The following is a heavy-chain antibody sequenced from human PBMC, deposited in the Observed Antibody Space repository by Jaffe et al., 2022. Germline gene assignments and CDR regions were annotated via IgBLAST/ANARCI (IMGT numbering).Heavy chain of an antibody. J-gene: IGHJ4*02. CDR1: GDSVSSNSAA. Sequence: QVQLQQSGPGLVKPSQTLSLTCAISGDSVSSNSAAWNWIRQSPSRGLEWLGRTYYRSKWYNDYAVSVKSRITINPDTSKNQFSLQLNSVTPEDTAVYYCARETTPPIGGFLELNFDYWGQGTLVTVSS. CDR2: TYYRSKWYN. D-gene: IGHD3-3*01. V-gene: IGHV6-1*01. CDR3: ARETTPPIGGFLELNFDY.